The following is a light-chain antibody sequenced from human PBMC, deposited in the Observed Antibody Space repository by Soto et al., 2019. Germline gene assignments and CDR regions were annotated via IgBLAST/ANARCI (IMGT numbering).Light chain of an antibody. CDR2: GAS. CDR1: ETVAGSY. V-gene: IGKV3-20*01. CDR3: QLYGTSPKT. Sequence: EIVLTQSPGTLSLSPGERATLSCRASETVAGSYLAWYQQKPGQAPRLLIHGASTRATGIADRFSASGSGTDFTLTISRLEPEDFAVYYCQLYGTSPKTFGKGTKVDIK. J-gene: IGKJ1*01.